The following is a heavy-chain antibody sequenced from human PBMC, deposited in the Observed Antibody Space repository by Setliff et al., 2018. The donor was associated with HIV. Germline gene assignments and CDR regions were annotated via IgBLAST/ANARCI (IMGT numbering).Heavy chain of an antibody. D-gene: IGHD2-8*02. Sequence: ASVKVSCKVSGYTLTELSMHWVRQAPGQGLEWMGWINPNSGGTNYGGTNYAQKFQGRVTMTRDTSIITAYMELSSLRYDDTAVYYCARGSAYWDFDYWGQGTLVTVSS. CDR1: GYTLTELS. V-gene: IGHV1-2*02. CDR2: INPNSGGTNYGGT. CDR3: ARGSAYWDFDY. J-gene: IGHJ4*02.